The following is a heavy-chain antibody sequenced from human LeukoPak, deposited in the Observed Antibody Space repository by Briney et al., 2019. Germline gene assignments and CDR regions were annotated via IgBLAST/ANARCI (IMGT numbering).Heavy chain of an antibody. J-gene: IGHJ4*02. CDR2: ISYDGSNK. CDR1: GFTFSSYA. CDR3: ARDLWRYSYGPSFDY. D-gene: IGHD5-18*01. V-gene: IGHV3-30-3*01. Sequence: GGSLRLSCAASGFTFSSYAMSWVRQAPGKGLEWVAVISYDGSNKYYADSVKGRFTISRDNSKNTLYLQMNSLRAEDTAVYYCARDLWRYSYGPSFDYWGQGTLVTVSS.